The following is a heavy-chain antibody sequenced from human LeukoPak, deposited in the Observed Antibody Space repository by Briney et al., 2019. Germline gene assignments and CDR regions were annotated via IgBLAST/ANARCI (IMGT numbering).Heavy chain of an antibody. CDR3: ARVGIMYYYGSGSPDGAFDI. V-gene: IGHV1-46*01. D-gene: IGHD3-10*01. CDR1: GYTFTSYD. Sequence: ASVKVSCKASGYTFTSYDINWVRQATGQGLEWMGIINPSGGTSYAQKLQGRITMTRDTSTSTLYMELSRLKSEDTAVYYCARVGIMYYYGSGSPDGAFDIWGQGTMVTVSS. J-gene: IGHJ3*02. CDR2: INPSGGT.